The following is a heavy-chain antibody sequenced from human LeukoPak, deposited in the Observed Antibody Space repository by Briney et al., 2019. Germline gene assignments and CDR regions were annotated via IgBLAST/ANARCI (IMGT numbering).Heavy chain of an antibody. J-gene: IGHJ4*02. D-gene: IGHD6-19*01. V-gene: IGHV3-23*01. CDR1: GFTFSSYA. CDR2: VKSGGDKT. CDR3: AKDQAGWRFDY. Sequence: PGGSLRLSCAASGFTFSSYAMTWVRQAPGTGLEWVSGVKSGGDKTYYADSVKGRFTISRDNSKNTLYLQMNSLRAEDTAVYYCAKDQAGWRFDYWGQGTQVTVSS.